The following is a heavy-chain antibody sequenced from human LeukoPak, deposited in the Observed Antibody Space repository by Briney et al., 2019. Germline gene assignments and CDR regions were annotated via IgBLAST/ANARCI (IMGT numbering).Heavy chain of an antibody. CDR3: ARGGAGYCSSTSCRRGYSYGIYDY. J-gene: IGHJ4*02. V-gene: IGHV4-34*01. Sequence: SETLSLTCAVYGGSFSGYYWSWIRQPPGKGLEWIGEINHIGSTNYNPSLTSRVTISVDTSKNQFSLKLSSVTAADTAVYYCARGGAGYCSSTSCRRGYSYGIYDYWGQGTLVTVSS. D-gene: IGHD2-2*01. CDR1: GGSFSGYY. CDR2: INHIGST.